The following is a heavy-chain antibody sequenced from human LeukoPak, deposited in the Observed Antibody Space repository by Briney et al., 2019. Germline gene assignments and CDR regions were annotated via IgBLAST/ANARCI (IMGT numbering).Heavy chain of an antibody. Sequence: GGSLRLSCAASGLTVNTNFMSWVRQAPGKGLEWVSVIYPSGSTHYGDAVKGRFTISRDNSENTLYLQMKSLRAEDTAVYYCARGDGYNFFDYWGQGTLVTVSS. CDR3: ARGDGYNFFDY. D-gene: IGHD5-24*01. J-gene: IGHJ4*02. V-gene: IGHV3-53*01. CDR1: GLTVNTNF. CDR2: IYPSGST.